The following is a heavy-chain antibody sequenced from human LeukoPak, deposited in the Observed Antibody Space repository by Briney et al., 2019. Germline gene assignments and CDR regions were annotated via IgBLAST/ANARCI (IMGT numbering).Heavy chain of an antibody. CDR1: GFTVSSNY. CDR2: IYSGGST. D-gene: IGHD1-26*01. V-gene: IGHV3-66*01. CDR3: ARDGSRWEQNFDY. J-gene: IGHJ4*02. Sequence: GSLRLSCAASGFTVSSNYMSWVRQAPGKGLEWVSVIYSGGSTYYADSVKGRFTISRDNSKNTLYLQMNSLRAEDTAVYYCARDGSRWEQNFDYWGQGTLVTVSS.